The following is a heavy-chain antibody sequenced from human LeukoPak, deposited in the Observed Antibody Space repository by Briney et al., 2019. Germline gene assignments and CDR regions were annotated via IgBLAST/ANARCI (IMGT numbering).Heavy chain of an antibody. CDR1: GYTFTGYY. J-gene: IGHJ5*02. Sequence: ASVKVSCKASGYTFTGYYMHWVRQAPGQGLEWMGWINPNSGGTNYAQKSQGRVTMTRDTSISTAYMELSRLRSDDTAVYYCARGAITMVRGVILRRTYNWFDPWGQGTLVTVSS. CDR2: INPNSGGT. CDR3: ARGAITMVRGVILRRTYNWFDP. D-gene: IGHD3-10*01. V-gene: IGHV1-2*02.